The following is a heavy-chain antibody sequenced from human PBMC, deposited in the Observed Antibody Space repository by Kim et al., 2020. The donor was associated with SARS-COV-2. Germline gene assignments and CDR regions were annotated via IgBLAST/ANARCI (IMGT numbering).Heavy chain of an antibody. Sequence: GGSLRLSCAASGFTFSSYAMSWVRQAPGKGLEWVSAISGSGGSTYYADSVKGRFTISRDNSKNTLYLQMNSLRAEDTAVYYCAKDLPTSGYGREYYYYYGMDVWGQGTTVTVSS. CDR3: AKDLPTSGYGREYYYYYGMDV. CDR2: ISGSGGST. J-gene: IGHJ6*02. CDR1: GFTFSSYA. V-gene: IGHV3-23*01. D-gene: IGHD5-12*01.